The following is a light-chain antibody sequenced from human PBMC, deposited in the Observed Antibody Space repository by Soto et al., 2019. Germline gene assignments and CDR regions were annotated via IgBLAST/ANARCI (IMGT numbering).Light chain of an antibody. CDR2: SND. CDR1: SSNIETQD. Sequence: QSVLTQPPSASGTPGQRVTISCSGGSSNIETQDIYWHQQLPGSAPKLLIYSNDQRPSGVPDRFSASKSGTSASLAISGLRSEDEAEYFCATWDDSLSGVVFGGGTKVTVL. CDR3: ATWDDSLSGVV. J-gene: IGLJ2*01. V-gene: IGLV1-47*02.